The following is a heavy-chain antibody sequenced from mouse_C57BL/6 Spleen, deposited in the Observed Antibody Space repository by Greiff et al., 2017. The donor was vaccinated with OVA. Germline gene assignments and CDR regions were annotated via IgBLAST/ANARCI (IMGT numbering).Heavy chain of an antibody. Sequence: QVQLQQPGAELVKPGASVKLSCKASGYTFTSYWMQWVKQRPGQGLEWIGEIDPSDSYTNYNQKFKGKATLTVDTSSSTAYMQLSSLTSEDSAVYYCARGGDSNYGSSWYFDDWGKGTTVTVSS. CDR3: ARGGDSNYGSSWYFDD. D-gene: IGHD2-5*01. CDR2: IDPSDSYT. CDR1: GYTFTSYW. J-gene: IGHJ1*03. V-gene: IGHV1-50*01.